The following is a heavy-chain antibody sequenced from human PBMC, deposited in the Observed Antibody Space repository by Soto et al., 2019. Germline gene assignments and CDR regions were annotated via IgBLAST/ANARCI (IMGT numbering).Heavy chain of an antibody. Sequence: GSLRLSCAASGFTLSSYSMNWVRQAPGKGLEWVSYISSSSSTIYYADSVKGRFTISRDNAKNSLCLQMNSLRDEDTAVYYCASAYSYGYLDYWGQGTLVTVSS. D-gene: IGHD5-18*01. CDR1: GFTLSSYS. V-gene: IGHV3-48*02. J-gene: IGHJ4*02. CDR3: ASAYSYGYLDY. CDR2: ISSSSSTI.